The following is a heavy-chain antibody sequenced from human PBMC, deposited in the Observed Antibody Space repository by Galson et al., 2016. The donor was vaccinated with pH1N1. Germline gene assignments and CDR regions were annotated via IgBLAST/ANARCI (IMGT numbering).Heavy chain of an antibody. CDR3: AKDGGIGGGFDP. CDR2: INPIFDTP. Sequence: SVKVSCNAAGGPFTTYAITWLRQAPGQGLEWMGGINPIFDTPNYAQKFQGRLTITTDESTGTAYMELGSLTSVDTAIYYCAKDGGIGGGFDPWGQGTLVTVSS. CDR1: GGPFTTYA. J-gene: IGHJ5*02. V-gene: IGHV1-69*05. D-gene: IGHD3-16*01.